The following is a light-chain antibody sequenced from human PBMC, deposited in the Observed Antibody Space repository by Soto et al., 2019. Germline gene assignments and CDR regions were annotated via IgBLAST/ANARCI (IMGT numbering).Light chain of an antibody. V-gene: IGLV2-14*01. CDR3: SSYTSSSTPWV. CDR2: DVS. Sequence: QSVLTQPASVSGSPGQSITISCTGTSSDVGGYNYVSWYQQHPGKAPKLMIYDVSNRPSGVSNRFSGSKSGNTASLTISGLQAEDEADYYCSSYTSSSTPWVFGGETKLTVL. J-gene: IGLJ3*02. CDR1: SSDVGGYNY.